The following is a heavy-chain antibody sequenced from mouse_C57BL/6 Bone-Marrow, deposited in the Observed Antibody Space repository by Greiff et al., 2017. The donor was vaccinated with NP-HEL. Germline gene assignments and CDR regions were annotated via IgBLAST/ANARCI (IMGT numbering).Heavy chain of an antibody. J-gene: IGHJ1*03. Sequence: VQLQQSGPELVKPGASVKLSCKASGYTFTSYDINWVKQRPGQGLEWIGWIYPRDGSTKYNEKFKGKATLTVDTSSSTAYMELHSLTSEDSAVYFCARGRFYYGSWGYFDVWGTGTTVTVSA. CDR2: IYPRDGST. D-gene: IGHD1-1*01. V-gene: IGHV1-85*01. CDR3: ARGRFYYGSWGYFDV. CDR1: GYTFTSYD.